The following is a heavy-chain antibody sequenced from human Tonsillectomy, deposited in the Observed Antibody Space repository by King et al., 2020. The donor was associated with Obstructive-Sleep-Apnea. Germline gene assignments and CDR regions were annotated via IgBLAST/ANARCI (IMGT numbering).Heavy chain of an antibody. CDR2: IFFSGST. V-gene: IGHV4-31*03. Sequence: QLQESGPGLVKPSQTLSLTCTVSGGSISSGDYYWSWIRQHPGKSLEWIGYIFFSGSTYYNPSLKSRLSISIDTSKNQFSLKLGSVTAADTAVYYCAKDSGSYRRYFDSWGQGTLVTVSS. CDR1: GGSISSGDYY. CDR3: AKDSGSYRRYFDS. D-gene: IGHD1-26*01. J-gene: IGHJ4*02.